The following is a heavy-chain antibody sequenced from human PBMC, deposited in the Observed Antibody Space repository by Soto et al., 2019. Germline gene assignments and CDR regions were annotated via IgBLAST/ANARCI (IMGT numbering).Heavy chain of an antibody. V-gene: IGHV1-3*01. CDR2: INAGNGNT. CDR3: ARAKDYCSGGSCYSIPIDAFDI. Sequence: ASVKVSCKASGYTFTSYAMHWVRQAPGQRLEWMGWINAGNGNTKYSQKFQGRVTITRDTSASTAYMELSSLRSEDTAVYYCARAKDYCSGGSCYSIPIDAFDIWGQGTMVTVSS. D-gene: IGHD2-15*01. J-gene: IGHJ3*02. CDR1: GYTFTSYA.